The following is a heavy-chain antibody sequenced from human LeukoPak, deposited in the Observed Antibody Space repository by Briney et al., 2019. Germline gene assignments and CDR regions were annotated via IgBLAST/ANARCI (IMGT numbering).Heavy chain of an antibody. CDR3: ARDVAAADY. Sequence: PGGSLRLSCAASGFTFSSYSMNWVRQASGKGLEWVSYISSSSSTIYYADSVKGRFTISRDNAKNSLYLQMNSLRAEDTAVYYCARDVAAADYWGQGTLVTVSS. CDR2: ISSSSSTI. CDR1: GFTFSSYS. D-gene: IGHD6-13*01. V-gene: IGHV3-48*01. J-gene: IGHJ4*02.